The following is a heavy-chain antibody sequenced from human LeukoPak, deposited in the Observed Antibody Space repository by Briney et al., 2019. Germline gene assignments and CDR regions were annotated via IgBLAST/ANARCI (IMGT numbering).Heavy chain of an antibody. V-gene: IGHV4-59*08. CDR3: ARHDYGDYFPGYFDY. CDR2: IYYSRST. CDR1: GGSISSYY. D-gene: IGHD4-17*01. Sequence: PSETLPLTCTVSGGSISSYYWSWIRQPPGKGLEWIGYIYYSRSTNYNPSLESRVTISVDTSKNQFSLKLSSMTAADTAVYYCARHDYGDYFPGYFDYWGQGTLVTVSS. J-gene: IGHJ4*02.